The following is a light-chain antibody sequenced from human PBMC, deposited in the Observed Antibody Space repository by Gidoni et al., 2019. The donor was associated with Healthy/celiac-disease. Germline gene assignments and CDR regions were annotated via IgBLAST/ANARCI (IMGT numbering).Light chain of an antibody. CDR3: QQYNSWPGT. J-gene: IGKJ1*01. Sequence: ITMTQSLATLSVSQGERATLSCRASQSVSSNLAWYQQKPGKAPRLLSYGASTRATGIPARFSGSGSGTEFTLTISSLQSEDFAVYYCQQYNSWPGTFGQGTNVEIK. CDR1: QSVSSN. V-gene: IGKV3-15*01. CDR2: GAS.